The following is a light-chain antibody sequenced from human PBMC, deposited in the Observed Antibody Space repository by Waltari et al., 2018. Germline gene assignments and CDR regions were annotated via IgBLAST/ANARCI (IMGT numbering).Light chain of an antibody. V-gene: IGKV3-20*01. Sequence: EVVLTQSPGTPPLSPGEGATLACRASQSVSRDLAWYQQKPGQAPRLPIYDASRRATGIPDRFSGSGSGTDFSLTISRLEPEDFAVYYCQKYESLPATFGQGTKVEIK. CDR2: DAS. CDR1: QSVSRD. CDR3: QKYESLPAT. J-gene: IGKJ1*01.